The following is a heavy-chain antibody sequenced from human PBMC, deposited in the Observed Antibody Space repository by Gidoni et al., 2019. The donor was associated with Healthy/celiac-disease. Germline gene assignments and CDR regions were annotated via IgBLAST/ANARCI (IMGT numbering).Heavy chain of an antibody. D-gene: IGHD2-8*01. CDR2: ISGSGGST. CDR3: AKDRLLGYCTNGVCFPDY. J-gene: IGHJ4*02. V-gene: IGHV3-23*01. Sequence: EVQLLESGGGLVQPGGSLRLSCAASGFTFSSYAMSWVRQAPGKGLEWVSAISGSGGSTYYADSVKGRFTIARDKSKNTLYLQMNSLRAEDTAVYYCAKDRLLGYCTNGVCFPDYWGQGTLVTVSS. CDR1: GFTFSSYA.